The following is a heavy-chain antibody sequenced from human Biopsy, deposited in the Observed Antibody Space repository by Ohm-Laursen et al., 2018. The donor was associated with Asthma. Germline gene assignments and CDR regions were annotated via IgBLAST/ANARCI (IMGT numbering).Heavy chain of an antibody. CDR3: ARTTYGDDGFDP. Sequence: SETLSLTCTVSGGSISSGDYYWSWIRQPPGKGLEWIGYIYYSGSTYYNPSLKSRVTISVDTSKNQFSLSLTSVTAADTAVYYCARTTYGDDGFDPWGQGTLVTVSS. D-gene: IGHD4-17*01. J-gene: IGHJ5*02. CDR2: IYYSGST. V-gene: IGHV4-30-4*01. CDR1: GGSISSGDYY.